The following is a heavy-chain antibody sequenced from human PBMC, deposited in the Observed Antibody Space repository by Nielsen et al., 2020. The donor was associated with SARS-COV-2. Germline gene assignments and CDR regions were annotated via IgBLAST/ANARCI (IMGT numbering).Heavy chain of an antibody. J-gene: IGHJ4*02. CDR3: TRGGYSYQL. V-gene: IGHV3-49*03. D-gene: IGHD5-18*01. CDR2: IRSNFYGGTT. CDR1: GFTVGDYG. Sequence: GGSLRLSCTASGFTVGDYGMTWFRQAQGKGLGWVGVIRSNFYGGTTEYATSVKGRFTFPRDDSKSIAYLQMNSLKTDDTAVYYCTRGGYSYQLWGQGTLVTVSS.